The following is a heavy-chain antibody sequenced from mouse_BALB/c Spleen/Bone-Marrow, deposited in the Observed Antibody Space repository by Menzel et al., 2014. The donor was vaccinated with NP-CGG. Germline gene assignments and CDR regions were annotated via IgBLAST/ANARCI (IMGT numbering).Heavy chain of an antibody. J-gene: IGHJ1*01. CDR3: AREDNWYFDV. V-gene: IGHV1S135*01. Sequence: EVKLVESGPELVKPGASVKVSCKASGYAFTSYNMYWVKQSNGKSLEWIGYIDPYNGGTSYNQKFKGKATLTVDKSSSTAYMHLNSLTSEDSAVYYCAREDNWYFDVWGAGTTVTVSS. CDR2: IDPYNGGT. CDR1: GYAFTSYN.